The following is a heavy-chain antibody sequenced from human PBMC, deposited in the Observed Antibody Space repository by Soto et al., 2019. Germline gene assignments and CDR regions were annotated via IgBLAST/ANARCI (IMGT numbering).Heavy chain of an antibody. Sequence: XGALILSCAASGFTLSSYAMNWVRQTQEKGLEWVSSIISTSSYTHYSDSVKGRFTISRDNANNSLFLQMNSLRAEDTATYYCARDLPLAGNSWGQGVLVTVSS. CDR2: IISTSSYT. CDR3: ARDLPLAGNS. D-gene: IGHD6-19*01. CDR1: GFTLSSYA. J-gene: IGHJ4*02. V-gene: IGHV3-21*01.